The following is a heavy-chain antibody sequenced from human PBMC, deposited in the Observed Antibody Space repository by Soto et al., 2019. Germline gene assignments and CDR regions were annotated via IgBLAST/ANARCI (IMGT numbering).Heavy chain of an antibody. J-gene: IGHJ4*01. CDR3: ASGSKDSYPGSRIFDF. CDR2: ITDTGGDS. V-gene: IGHV3-23*01. D-gene: IGHD3-10*01. CDR1: GFTFGSRT. Sequence: EVQLLVSGGDLVQPGGSLRLSCVASGFTFGSRTMSWVRQAPGEGLEWVSTITDTGGDSKSADSVRGRVAISRDNSRNTLYLQMSSLSAEDSAVYYCASGSKDSYPGSRIFDFWGRGTLVTVSS.